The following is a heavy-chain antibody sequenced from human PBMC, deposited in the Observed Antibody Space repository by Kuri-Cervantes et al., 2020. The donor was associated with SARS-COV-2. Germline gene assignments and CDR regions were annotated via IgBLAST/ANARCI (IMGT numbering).Heavy chain of an antibody. CDR1: GGTFSSYA. J-gene: IGHJ4*02. Sequence: SVKVSCKASGGTFSSYAISWVRQAPGQGLEWMGGIIPIFGTANYAQKFQGRVTITADESTSTAYMELSSLRSEYTAVYYCARNSQRGSSGYYRGSDWGQGTLVTVSS. CDR3: ARNSQRGSSGYYRGSD. V-gene: IGHV1-69*13. CDR2: IIPIFGTA. D-gene: IGHD3-22*01.